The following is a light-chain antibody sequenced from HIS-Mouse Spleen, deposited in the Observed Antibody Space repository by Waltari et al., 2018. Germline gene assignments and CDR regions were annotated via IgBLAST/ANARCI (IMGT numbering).Light chain of an antibody. CDR1: SLRSYY. V-gene: IGLV3-19*01. CDR2: GKK. Sequence: SSELTQDPAVSVALGQTVRITCQGDSLRSYYASWYKQKPGQAPVLVIFGKKNRHSGIPDRFSGSSPGNTASLTITGAQAEDEADYYCNSRDSSGNHVVFGGGTKLTVL. CDR3: NSRDSSGNHVV. J-gene: IGLJ2*01.